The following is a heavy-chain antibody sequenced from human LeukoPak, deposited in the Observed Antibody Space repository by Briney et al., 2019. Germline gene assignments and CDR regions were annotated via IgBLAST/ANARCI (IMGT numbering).Heavy chain of an antibody. D-gene: IGHD5-24*01. CDR3: ATGGGDGYKDC. J-gene: IGHJ4*02. V-gene: IGHV3-23*01. CDR2: ISGSGGST. Sequence: GGSLRLSCAASGFTFSNYAMSWVRQTPGKGLEWVSAISGSGGSTYYADSVQGRFTISRDNSKNTLYLQMNSLRAEDTAVYYCATGGGDGYKDCGGQGTLVTVS. CDR1: GFTFSNYA.